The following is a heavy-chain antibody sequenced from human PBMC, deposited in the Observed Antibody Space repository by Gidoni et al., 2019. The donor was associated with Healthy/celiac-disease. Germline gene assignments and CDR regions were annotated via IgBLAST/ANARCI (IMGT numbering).Heavy chain of an antibody. J-gene: IGHJ6*02. V-gene: IGHV3-33*01. CDR2: IWYDGSNK. CDR1: GFTFRSYG. Sequence: QVQLVESGGGVVQPGRSLRLSCAAYGFTFRSYGMHWVRQAPGKGLEWVAVIWYDGSNKYYADSVKGRFTISRDNSKNTLYLQMNSLRAEDTAVYYCARISRFLEWLLPPWDGMDVWGQGTTVTVSS. CDR3: ARISRFLEWLLPPWDGMDV. D-gene: IGHD3-3*01.